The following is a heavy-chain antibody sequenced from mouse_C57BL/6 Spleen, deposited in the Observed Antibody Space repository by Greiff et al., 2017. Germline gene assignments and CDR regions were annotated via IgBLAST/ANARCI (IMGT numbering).Heavy chain of an antibody. J-gene: IGHJ3*01. V-gene: IGHV1-52*01. Sequence: QVQLQQPGAELVRPGSSVKLSCKASGYTFTSYWMHWVKQRPIQGLEWIGNIDPSDSETPYNQKFKDKATLTVDTSSSPAYMQLSSLTSEDSAVCYCAIGGLYYDYDEAWFAYWGQGTLVTVSA. CDR1: GYTFTSYW. CDR3: AIGGLYYDYDEAWFAY. D-gene: IGHD2-4*01. CDR2: IDPSDSET.